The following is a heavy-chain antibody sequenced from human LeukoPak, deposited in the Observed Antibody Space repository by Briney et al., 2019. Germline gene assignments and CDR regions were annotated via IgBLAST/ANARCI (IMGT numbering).Heavy chain of an antibody. J-gene: IGHJ3*02. D-gene: IGHD6-6*01. V-gene: IGHV4-59*01. CDR1: GGSISSYY. CDR2: IYYSGST. Sequence: PSGTLSLTCTVSGGSISSYYWSWIRQPPGKGLEWIGYIYYSGSTNYNPSLKSRVTISVDTSKNQFSLKLSSVTAADTAVYYCARDRRIGRGAARSTGAFDIWGQGTMVTVSS. CDR3: ARDRRIGRGAARSTGAFDI.